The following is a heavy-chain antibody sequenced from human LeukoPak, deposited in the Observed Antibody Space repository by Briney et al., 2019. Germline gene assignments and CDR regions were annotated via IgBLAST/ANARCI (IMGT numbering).Heavy chain of an antibody. CDR1: GGSTSSYY. V-gene: IGHV4-59*01. CDR2: IYYSGST. D-gene: IGHD1-26*01. Sequence: SETLSLTCTVSGGSTSSYYWSWIRQPPGKGLEWIGYIYYSGSTNYNPSLKSRVTISVDTSKNQFSLKLSSVTAADTAVYYCARFTAYSGSSPAAFDIWGQGTMVTVSS. J-gene: IGHJ3*02. CDR3: ARFTAYSGSSPAAFDI.